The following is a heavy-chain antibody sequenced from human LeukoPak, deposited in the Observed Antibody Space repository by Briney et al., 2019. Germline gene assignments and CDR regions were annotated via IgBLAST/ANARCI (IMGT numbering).Heavy chain of an antibody. Sequence: GRSLRLSCAASGFTFSSYGMHWVRQAPGKGLEWVAFIRYDGSNKYYADSVKGRFTISRDNSRNTLYLQMNSLRAEDTAVYYCAKESNTAMVSFFDYWGQGTLVTVSS. CDR3: AKESNTAMVSFFDY. CDR2: IRYDGSNK. J-gene: IGHJ4*02. CDR1: GFTFSSYG. D-gene: IGHD5-18*01. V-gene: IGHV3-30*02.